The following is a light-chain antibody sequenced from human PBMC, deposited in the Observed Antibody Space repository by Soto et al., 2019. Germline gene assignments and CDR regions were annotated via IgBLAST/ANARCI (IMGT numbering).Light chain of an antibody. J-gene: IGLJ2*01. V-gene: IGLV4-69*01. CDR2: VNSDGSH. CDR1: SGHSSYA. Sequence: QPVLTQSPSASASLGASVKLTCTLSSGHSSYAIAWHQQQPEKGPRYLMKVNSDGSHTQGDGIPDRFSGSTSGAERYLTIASLQSEDEADYYCQTWGTGIQVFGGGTKVTVL. CDR3: QTWGTGIQV.